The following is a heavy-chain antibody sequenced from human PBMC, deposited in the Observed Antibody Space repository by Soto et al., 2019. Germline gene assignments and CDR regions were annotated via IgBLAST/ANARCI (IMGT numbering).Heavy chain of an antibody. CDR2: IDVGSANA. CDR1: GFTFSSSA. J-gene: IGHJ4*02. V-gene: IGHV1-58*01. CDR3: AADVGVYIYGFARH. D-gene: IGHD4-17*01. Sequence: QMQLVQSGPEVKKPGTSVKVSCKTSGFTFSSSAVHWVRQARGHRLPWIGWIDVGSANANYAQLLQERVTSSRDMSTSTADVELSSLRPEDTAVYYCAADVGVYIYGFARHWGAGTLVTVS.